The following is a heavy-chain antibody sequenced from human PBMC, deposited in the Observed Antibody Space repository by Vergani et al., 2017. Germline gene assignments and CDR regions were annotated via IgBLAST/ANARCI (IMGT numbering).Heavy chain of an antibody. CDR3: ARGHCSSTSCYTGGPYYMDV. CDR1: GFTLNTYG. D-gene: IGHD2-2*02. J-gene: IGHJ6*03. Sequence: QVQILQSGGGVVQPGGSLRLSCTLSGFTLNTYGIHWVRQAPGKGLEWVSFIRYDGSSEYYGDSVKGRFTISRDKSQNTVNLQMNSLRTEDTAMYFCARGHCSSTSCYTGGPYYMDVWGKGTTVTVSS. CDR2: IRYDGSSE. V-gene: IGHV3-30*02.